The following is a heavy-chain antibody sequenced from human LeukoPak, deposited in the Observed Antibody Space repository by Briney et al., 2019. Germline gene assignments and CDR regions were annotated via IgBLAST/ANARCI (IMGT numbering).Heavy chain of an antibody. CDR1: GYTFTGYY. Sequence: GASVKVSCKASGYTFTGYYMHWVRQAPGQGLEWMGWINPNSGGTNYAQKFQGRVTMTRDTSISTAYMELRRLRSDDTAVYYCARERGLDIAAAGKFRHYYYYMDVWGKGTTVTVSS. CDR2: INPNSGGT. J-gene: IGHJ6*03. D-gene: IGHD6-13*01. CDR3: ARERGLDIAAAGKFRHYYYYMDV. V-gene: IGHV1-2*02.